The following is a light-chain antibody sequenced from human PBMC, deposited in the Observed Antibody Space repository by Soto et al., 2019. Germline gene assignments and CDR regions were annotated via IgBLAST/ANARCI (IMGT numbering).Light chain of an antibody. CDR3: GSFTASNSLI. V-gene: IGLV2-14*01. CDR2: EVN. CDR1: NNDIGGYNY. Sequence: QSVLTQPASVSGSAGQSITISCTGTNNDIGGYNYVSWYQQHPGKAPQLIIYEVNHRPSGVSNRFSGSKSGNTASLTISGLQTEDESNYFCGSFTASNSLIFGGGTKLTVL. J-gene: IGLJ2*01.